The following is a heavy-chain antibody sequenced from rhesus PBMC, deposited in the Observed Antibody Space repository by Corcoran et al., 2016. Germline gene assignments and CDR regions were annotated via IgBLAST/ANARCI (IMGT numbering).Heavy chain of an antibody. J-gene: IGHJ2*01. D-gene: IGHD5-42*01. CDR1: GYPISSGYY. Sequence: QVQLQDSGPGLVKPSETLSLTCAVSGYPISSGYYWGWIRPHHGKGLGWIGWYYGSGGSNSLNPSPQSRVTLSVDTSKNQFSLKLSSVPAADTAVYYCARVGSSWSEWDTVGTEWYFDLWGPGTPITISS. CDR2: YYGSGGSN. CDR3: ARVGSSWSEWDTVGTEWYFDL. V-gene: IGHV4S14*01.